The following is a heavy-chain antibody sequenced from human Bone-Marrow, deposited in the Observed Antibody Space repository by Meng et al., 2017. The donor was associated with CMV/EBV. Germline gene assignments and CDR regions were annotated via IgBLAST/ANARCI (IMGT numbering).Heavy chain of an antibody. CDR2: INPNTGGT. D-gene: IGHD3-22*01. V-gene: IGHV1-2*02. CDR1: GYTFTSYG. CDR3: ARDTPEYSDSSGYPTLAY. Sequence: ASVKVSCKASGYTFTSYGISWVRQAPGQGLEWMGWINPNTGGTKYAQKFQGRVALTRDTSTSTAYMDLTRLTSDDTAIYYCARDTPEYSDSSGYPTLAYWGQGTLVAVSS. J-gene: IGHJ4*02.